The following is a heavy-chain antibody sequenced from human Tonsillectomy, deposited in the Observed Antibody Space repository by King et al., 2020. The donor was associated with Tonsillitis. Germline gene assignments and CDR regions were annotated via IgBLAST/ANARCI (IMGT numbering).Heavy chain of an antibody. CDR3: ARGVATVSYSYYYYMDV. V-gene: IGHV4-34*01. Sequence: VQLQQWGAGLLKPSETLSLTCAVYGGSFSGYYWSWIRQPPGKGLEWVGEINHSGSTNYNPSLKSRVTISVDTSKNQFSLKLSSVTAADTAVYYCARGVATVSYSYYYYMDVWVKGTTVTVSS. CDR1: GGSFSGYY. D-gene: IGHD5-12*01. J-gene: IGHJ6*03. CDR2: INHSGST.